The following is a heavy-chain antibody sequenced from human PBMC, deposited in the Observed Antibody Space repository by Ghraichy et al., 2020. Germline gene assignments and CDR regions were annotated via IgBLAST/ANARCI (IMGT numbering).Heavy chain of an antibody. Sequence: SETLSLTCAVSGGSISSSNWSSWVRQPPGKGLEWIGEIYHSGSTNYNPSLKSRVTISVDKSKNQFSLKLSSVTAADTAVYYCAGDYRGAKTGLTYYYGSGSGNWFDPWGQGTLVTVSS. D-gene: IGHD3-10*01. J-gene: IGHJ5*02. CDR2: IYHSGST. CDR3: AGDYRGAKTGLTYYYGSGSGNWFDP. V-gene: IGHV4-4*02. CDR1: GGSISSSNW.